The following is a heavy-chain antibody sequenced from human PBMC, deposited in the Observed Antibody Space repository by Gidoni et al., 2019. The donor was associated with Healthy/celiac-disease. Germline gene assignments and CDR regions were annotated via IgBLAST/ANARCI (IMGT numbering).Heavy chain of an antibody. D-gene: IGHD3-10*01. J-gene: IGHJ5*02. CDR3: ATMVRGVIIRGSWFDP. CDR2: IYYSGST. V-gene: IGHV4-39*01. CDR1: GGSIRRSSYY. Sequence: QLQLQESGPGLVKPSETLSLTCTVSGGSIRRSSYYWGWIRQPPGKGLEWIGSIYYSGSTYYNPSLKSRVTISVDTSKNQFSLKLSSVTAADTAVYYCATMVRGVIIRGSWFDPWGQGTLVTVSS.